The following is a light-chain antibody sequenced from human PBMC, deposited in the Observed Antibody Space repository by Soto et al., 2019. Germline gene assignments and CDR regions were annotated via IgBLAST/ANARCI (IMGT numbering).Light chain of an antibody. V-gene: IGKV1-5*01. CDR3: QQYNSYSAWT. J-gene: IGKJ1*01. CDR2: DAS. CDR1: QSIRSW. Sequence: DIQMTQSPSTLSASVGGRVTITCRASQSIRSWLAWYQQKPGKAPKLLIYDASNLQSGVPSRFSGSGSGTEFTLTIRSLQPDDFATYYCQQYNSYSAWTFGQGTKVEIK.